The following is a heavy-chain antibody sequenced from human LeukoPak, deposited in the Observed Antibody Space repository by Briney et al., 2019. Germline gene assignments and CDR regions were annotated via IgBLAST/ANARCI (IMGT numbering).Heavy chain of an antibody. D-gene: IGHD3-22*01. CDR3: ARDRLHSSGYYRTYYFDY. J-gene: IGHJ4*02. CDR2: INWNGGST. Sequence: PGGSLRLSCAASGFTFDDYGMSWVRQAPGKGLEWFSGINWNGGSTGYADSVKGRFTISRDNAKNSLYLQMNSLRAEDTALYYCARDRLHSSGYYRTYYFDYWGQGTLVTVSS. V-gene: IGHV3-20*04. CDR1: GFTFDDYG.